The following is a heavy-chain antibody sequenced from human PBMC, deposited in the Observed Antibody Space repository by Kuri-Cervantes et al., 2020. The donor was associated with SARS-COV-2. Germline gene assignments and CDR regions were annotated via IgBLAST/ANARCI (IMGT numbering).Heavy chain of an antibody. J-gene: IGHJ6*02. D-gene: IGHD6-13*01. V-gene: IGHV3-15*07. Sequence: GGSLRLSCAASGFTFSNAWMNWVRQAPGKGLEWVGRIKSKTDGGTTDYAAPVKGRFTISRDDSKNTLYLQMNSLKTDDTAVYYCARDLLRAAAGTNYYYGMDVWGQGTTVTVSS. CDR1: GFTFSNAW. CDR3: ARDLLRAAAGTNYYYGMDV. CDR2: IKSKTDGGTT.